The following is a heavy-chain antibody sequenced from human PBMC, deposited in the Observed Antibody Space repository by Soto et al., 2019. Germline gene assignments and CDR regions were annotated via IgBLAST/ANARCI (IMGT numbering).Heavy chain of an antibody. J-gene: IGHJ6*01. Sequence: PGGSLRLSCAASGFTFSSYAMSWVRLAPGKGLEWVSTISGSGGYTYYADSVKGRFTVSRDNSKNTLYLQMNSLRAEDTAVYYCAKGTTADYHYYYGMDVWGQGTTVTVSS. CDR1: GFTFSSYA. V-gene: IGHV3-23*01. CDR3: AKGTTADYHYYYGMDV. CDR2: ISGSGGYT. D-gene: IGHD2-21*02.